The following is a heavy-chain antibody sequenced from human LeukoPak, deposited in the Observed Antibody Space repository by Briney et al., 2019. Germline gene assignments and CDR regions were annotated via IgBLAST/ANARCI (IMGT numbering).Heavy chain of an antibody. D-gene: IGHD5/OR15-5a*01. V-gene: IGHV4-30-2*01. CDR2: IYHSGST. Sequence: SQTLSLTCAVSGDSISSGGYSWSWIRQPPGKGLEWIGYIYHSGSTYYNPSLKSRVTISVDRSKNQFSLKLSSVTAADTAVYYCARGLHSTSRSLDVWGKGTTVTVSS. CDR1: GDSISSGGYS. CDR3: ARGLHSTSRSLDV. J-gene: IGHJ6*04.